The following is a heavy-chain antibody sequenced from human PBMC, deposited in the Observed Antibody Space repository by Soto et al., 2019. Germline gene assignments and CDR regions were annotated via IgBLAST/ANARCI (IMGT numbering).Heavy chain of an antibody. CDR3: AADRYCSSNTCPGAFDI. Sequence: EVQLLESGGDLAEPGGSLRLSCAASGFAFTHVWVTWVRQAPGRGLEWVGRMKRKIDGQTTNYAAPVKGRFTISRDDSKNTLSLQMNSLKTDDSAVYYCAADRYCSSNTCPGAFDIWGQGTTV. J-gene: IGHJ3*02. V-gene: IGHV3-15*01. CDR2: MKRKIDGQTT. CDR1: GFAFTHVW. D-gene: IGHD2-2*01.